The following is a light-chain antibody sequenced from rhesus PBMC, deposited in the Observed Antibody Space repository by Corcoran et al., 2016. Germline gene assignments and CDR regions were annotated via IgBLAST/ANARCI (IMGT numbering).Light chain of an antibody. V-gene: IGKV1S12*01. CDR2: AAS. CDR1: QNIYSN. Sequence: DIQMTQSPSALSASVGDRVTISCRASQNIYSNLAWYQQKPGKAPKLLIYAASSLQTGIPSRFSGSGSGTDFTLTISILQPEDSAAYYCQHYYDNPFTFGPGTKLDIK. J-gene: IGKJ3*01. CDR3: QHYYDNPFT.